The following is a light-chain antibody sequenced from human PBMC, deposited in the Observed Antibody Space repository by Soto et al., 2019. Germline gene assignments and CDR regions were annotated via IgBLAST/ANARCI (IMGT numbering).Light chain of an antibody. CDR1: QSISSS. Sequence: EIVLTQSPATLSLSPGERATLSCSASQSISSSLAWYQQKPGQAPRLLIYDASSRATGFPARFSGSGSGTDCALTIGILEPEDFAVYYCQQRSEWPRTFGQGTNVDIK. V-gene: IGKV3-11*01. CDR2: DAS. J-gene: IGKJ1*01. CDR3: QQRSEWPRT.